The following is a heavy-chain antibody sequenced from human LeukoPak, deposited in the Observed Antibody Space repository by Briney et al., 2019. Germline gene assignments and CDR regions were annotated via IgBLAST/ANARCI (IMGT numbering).Heavy chain of an antibody. J-gene: IGHJ3*02. Sequence: GGSLRLSCAASGFTFSSYEMNWVRQAPGKGLEWVSHISSGGSTIFYADSVKGRFNISRDNAKKSLYLQMNSLRAEDTAVYYCARGEGYQLLDAFDIWGQGTMVTVSS. D-gene: IGHD2-2*01. V-gene: IGHV3-48*03. CDR3: ARGEGYQLLDAFDI. CDR1: GFTFSSYE. CDR2: ISSGGSTI.